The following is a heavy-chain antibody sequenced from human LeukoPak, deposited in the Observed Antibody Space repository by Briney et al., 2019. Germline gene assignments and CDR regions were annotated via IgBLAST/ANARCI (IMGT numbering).Heavy chain of an antibody. D-gene: IGHD1-1*01. J-gene: IGHJ4*02. CDR2: IYYSGST. CDR1: GGSISSSSYY. Sequence: SETLSLTCTVSGGSISSSSYYWGWIRQPPGKGLEWIGSIYYSGSTYYNPSLKSRVTISVDTSKNQFSLKLSSVTAADTAVYYCARVVERAFSYFDYWGQGTLVTVSS. CDR3: ARVVERAFSYFDY. V-gene: IGHV4-39*07.